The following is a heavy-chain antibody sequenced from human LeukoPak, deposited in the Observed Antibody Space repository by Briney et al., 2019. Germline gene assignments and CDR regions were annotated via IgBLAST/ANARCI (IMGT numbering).Heavy chain of an antibody. CDR3: ARGESIYDSSGTLDY. Sequence: GGSLRLSCAASGFTFSSYAMSWVRQAPGKGLEWVSAISGSGGSTYYADSVKGRFTISRDNSKNTLYLQMNSLRAEDTAVYYCARGESIYDSSGTLDYWGQGTLVTVSS. J-gene: IGHJ4*02. CDR2: ISGSGGST. V-gene: IGHV3-23*01. CDR1: GFTFSSYA. D-gene: IGHD3-22*01.